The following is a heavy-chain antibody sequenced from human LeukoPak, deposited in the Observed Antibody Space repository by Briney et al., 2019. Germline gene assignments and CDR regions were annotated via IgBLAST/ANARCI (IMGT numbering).Heavy chain of an antibody. D-gene: IGHD6-13*01. CDR3: ARRGYSTSGGHWFDP. CDR2: IYTSGST. J-gene: IGHJ5*02. CDR1: GGSISSDSYY. V-gene: IGHV4-61*02. Sequence: SQTLSLTCTVSGGSISSDSYYWSWIRQPAGKGLEWIGRIYTSGSTNYNPSLKSRVTISVDTSKNQFSLKLNSVTAADTAVYYCARRGYSTSGGHWFDPWGQGTLVTVSS.